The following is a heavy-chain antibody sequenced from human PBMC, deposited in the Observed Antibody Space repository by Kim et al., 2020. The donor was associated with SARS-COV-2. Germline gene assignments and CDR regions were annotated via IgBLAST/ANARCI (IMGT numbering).Heavy chain of an antibody. CDR1: GGSFSGYY. D-gene: IGHD2-2*01. V-gene: IGHV4-34*01. Sequence: SETLSLTCAVYGGSFSGYYWSWIRQPPGKGLEWIGEINHSGSTNYNPSLKSRVTISVDTSKNQFSLKLSSVTAADTAVYYCARGARILRCSSTSCMGNDAFDIWGQGTMVTVSS. J-gene: IGHJ3*02. CDR2: INHSGST. CDR3: ARGARILRCSSTSCMGNDAFDI.